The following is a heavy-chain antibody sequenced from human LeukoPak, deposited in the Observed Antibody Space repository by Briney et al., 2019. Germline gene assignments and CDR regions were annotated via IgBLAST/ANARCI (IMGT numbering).Heavy chain of an antibody. CDR1: GDSVSNNRAA. J-gene: IGHJ4*02. V-gene: IGHV6-1*01. CDR3: ARAAVAGSGYFDY. CDR2: TYYRSKWFH. Sequence: SQTLSLTCAISGDSVSNNRAAWHWIRQSPSRGLEWLERTYYRSKWFHDYAVSVKSRIAINPDTSKNQFSLQMNSVIPEDTAVYYCARAAVAGSGYFDYWGQGTLVTVSS. D-gene: IGHD6-19*01.